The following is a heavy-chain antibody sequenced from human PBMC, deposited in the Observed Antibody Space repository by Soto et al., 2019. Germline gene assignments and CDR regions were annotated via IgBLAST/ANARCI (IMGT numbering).Heavy chain of an antibody. V-gene: IGHV3-23*01. Sequence: GGSLRLSCAASGFTFSSYAMSWVRQAPGKGLEWVSAISGSGGSTYYADSVKGRFTISRDNSKNTLYLQMNSLRAEDTAVYYCARLLSFWGYYYYYMDVWGKGTTVTVSS. CDR2: ISGSGGST. CDR1: GFTFSSYA. J-gene: IGHJ6*03. D-gene: IGHD3-16*01. CDR3: ARLLSFWGYYYYYMDV.